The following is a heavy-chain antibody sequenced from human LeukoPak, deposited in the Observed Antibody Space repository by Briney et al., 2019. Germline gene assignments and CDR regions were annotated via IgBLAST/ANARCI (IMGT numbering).Heavy chain of an antibody. CDR3: ARMTTVTYWSFDL. CDR1: GGSISSYY. Sequence: PSETLSLTCSVSGGSISSYYWSWLRQPPGKGLECIGYIYYSGSTNYNPSLKSRVTISVDTSNNQFSLKLSSVTAADTAVYYCARMTTVTYWSFDLWGRGTLVTVSS. J-gene: IGHJ2*01. V-gene: IGHV4-59*01. CDR2: IYYSGST. D-gene: IGHD4-11*01.